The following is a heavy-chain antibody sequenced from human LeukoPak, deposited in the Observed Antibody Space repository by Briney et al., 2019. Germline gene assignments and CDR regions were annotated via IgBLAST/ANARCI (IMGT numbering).Heavy chain of an antibody. Sequence: ASVKVSCKASGGTFSSYAISWVRQAPGQGLEWMGIINPSGGSTSYAQKFQGRVTMTRDTSTSTVYMELSSLRSEDTAVYYCARVSSGYDGRTFDYWGQGTLVTVSS. V-gene: IGHV1-46*01. CDR1: GGTFSSYA. D-gene: IGHD3-22*01. J-gene: IGHJ4*02. CDR3: ARVSSGYDGRTFDY. CDR2: INPSGGST.